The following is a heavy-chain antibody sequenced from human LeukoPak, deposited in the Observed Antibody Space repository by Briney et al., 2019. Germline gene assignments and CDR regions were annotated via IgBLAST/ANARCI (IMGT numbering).Heavy chain of an antibody. J-gene: IGHJ4*02. V-gene: IGHV3-23*01. Sequence: GGSLRLSCAASGFTFSSYAMSWVRQAPGKGPEWASAISGSGGSTYYADSVKGRFTISRDNSKNTLYLQMNSLRAEDTAVYYCAKGSWYVSFDYWGQGTLVTVSS. CDR1: GFTFSSYA. CDR2: ISGSGGST. CDR3: AKGSWYVSFDY. D-gene: IGHD6-13*01.